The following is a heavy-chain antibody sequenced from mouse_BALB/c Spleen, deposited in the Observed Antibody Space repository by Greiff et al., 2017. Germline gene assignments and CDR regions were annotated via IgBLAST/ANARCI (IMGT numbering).Heavy chain of an antibody. J-gene: IGHJ4*01. D-gene: IGHD2-3*01. CDR3: ARLDGSYAMDY. CDR1: GFAFSSYD. V-gene: IGHV5-12-1*01. CDR2: ISSGGGST. Sequence: EVKLVESGGGLVKPGGSLKLSCAASGFAFSSYDMSWVRQTPEKRLEWVAYISSGGGSTYYPDTVKGRFTISRDNAKNTLYLQMSSLKSEDTAMYYCARLDGSYAMDYWGQGTSVTVSS.